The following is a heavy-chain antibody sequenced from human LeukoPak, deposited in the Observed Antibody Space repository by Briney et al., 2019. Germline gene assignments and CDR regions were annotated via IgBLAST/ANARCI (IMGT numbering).Heavy chain of an antibody. CDR3: ARNGTNNYFDY. CDR2: IYHSGST. Sequence: SGTLSLTCAVSGYSISSGYYWGWIRQPPGKGLEWIGSIYHSGSTHYNPSLKSRVAISVDTSKNQFSLKLNSVTAADTAVYYCARNGTNNYFDYWGQGTLVTVSS. V-gene: IGHV4-38-2*01. CDR1: GYSISSGYY. J-gene: IGHJ4*02. D-gene: IGHD2-2*01.